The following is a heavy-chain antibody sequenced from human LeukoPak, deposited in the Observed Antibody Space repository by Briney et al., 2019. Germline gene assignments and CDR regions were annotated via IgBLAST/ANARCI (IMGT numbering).Heavy chain of an antibody. Sequence: SVKVSCKASGGTFSSYAISWVRQAPGQGLEWMGRIIPILGIANYAQKFQGRVTITADKTTSTAYMELSSLRSEDTAVYYCARDSSGYCYFDYWGQGTLVTVSS. J-gene: IGHJ4*02. CDR3: ARDSSGYCYFDY. V-gene: IGHV1-69*04. CDR2: IIPILGIA. CDR1: GGTFSSYA. D-gene: IGHD3-22*01.